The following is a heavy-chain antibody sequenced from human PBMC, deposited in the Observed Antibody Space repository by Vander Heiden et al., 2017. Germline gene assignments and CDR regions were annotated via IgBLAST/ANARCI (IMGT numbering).Heavy chain of an antibody. D-gene: IGHD3-3*01. J-gene: IGHJ5*02. CDR3: ARDWYDFWSGYYFDP. V-gene: IGHV1-18*01. CDR1: GYTFTSYG. Sequence: QVQLVQSGAEVKKTWATVKVSCKASGYTFTSYGITWVRQAPGQGLEWMGWISAYNGNTNYAQKLQGSVTMTTDTSTTTASMELRSLRSDDTAVYYCARDWYDFWSGYYFDPWGQGTLVTVSS. CDR2: ISAYNGNT.